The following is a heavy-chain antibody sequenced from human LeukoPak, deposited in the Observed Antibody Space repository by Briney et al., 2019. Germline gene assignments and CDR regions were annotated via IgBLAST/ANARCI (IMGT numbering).Heavy chain of an antibody. D-gene: IGHD5-24*01. CDR2: INPKSGGT. CDR1: GYSFIYYY. Sequence: ASVKVSCKASGYSFIYYYMHWVRQAPGQGLEWMGWINPKSGGTNYAQKFQDRVTMTTDTSISTAYMGLSRLTSDDTAVYYCAPATMTFDYWGQGTLVTVSS. V-gene: IGHV1-2*02. J-gene: IGHJ4*02. CDR3: APATMTFDY.